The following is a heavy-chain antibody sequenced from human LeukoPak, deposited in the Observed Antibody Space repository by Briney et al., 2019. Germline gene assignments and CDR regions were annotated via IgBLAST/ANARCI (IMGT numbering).Heavy chain of an antibody. D-gene: IGHD6-19*01. CDR2: ISSSSSYI. Sequence: PGGSLRVSCAASGFTFSSYSMNWVRQAPGKGLEWVSSISSSSSYIYYADSVKGRFTISRDNAKNSLYLQVNSLRAEDTAVYYCARSAIAVAGYYFDYWGQGTLVTVSS. V-gene: IGHV3-21*01. J-gene: IGHJ4*02. CDR3: ARSAIAVAGYYFDY. CDR1: GFTFSSYS.